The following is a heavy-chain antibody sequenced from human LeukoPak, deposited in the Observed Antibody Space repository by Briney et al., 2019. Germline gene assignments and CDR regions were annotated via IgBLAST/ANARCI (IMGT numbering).Heavy chain of an antibody. V-gene: IGHV3-7*04. CDR3: TREEYFYDSSDSHY. CDR1: GFTFSSYW. Sequence: PGGSLRLSCAASGFTFSSYWMSWVRQAPGKGLEWVANIKQDGSEKYYVDSVKGRFIISRDNAKNALYLQMNSLRAEDTAVYYCTREEYFYDSSDSHYWGQGTLVTVSS. J-gene: IGHJ4*02. CDR2: IKQDGSEK. D-gene: IGHD3-22*01.